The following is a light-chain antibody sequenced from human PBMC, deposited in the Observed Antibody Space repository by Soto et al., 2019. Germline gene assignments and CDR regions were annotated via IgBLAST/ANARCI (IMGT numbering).Light chain of an antibody. CDR1: QTVSSSF. CDR3: QQYGSSPGT. Sequence: EIVLTQSPGTLSLSPGEGATLSCRASQTVSSSFLAWYQQKAGQAPRPLIYGASSRATGIPDRFSGSGSGTDFTLTITRLEPEDFAVYYCQQYGSSPGTFGQGTKVEIK. J-gene: IGKJ1*01. V-gene: IGKV3-20*01. CDR2: GAS.